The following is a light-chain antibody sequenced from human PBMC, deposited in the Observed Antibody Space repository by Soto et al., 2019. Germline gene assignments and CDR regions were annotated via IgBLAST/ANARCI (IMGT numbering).Light chain of an antibody. Sequence: QSVLTQPPSVSEAPGQRVTISCTGSSSNIGAGYEAHWYQQVPGTAPKLLIYENNNRPSGVPDRFSGSKSGTSASLAITGLQAEDEAEYSCQSSDSSLSGYVFGTGTKVTVL. V-gene: IGLV1-40*01. CDR1: SSNIGAGYE. CDR2: ENN. J-gene: IGLJ1*01. CDR3: QSSDSSLSGYV.